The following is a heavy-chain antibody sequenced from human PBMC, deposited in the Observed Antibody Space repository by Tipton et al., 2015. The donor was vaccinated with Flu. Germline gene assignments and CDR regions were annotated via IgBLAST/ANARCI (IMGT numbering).Heavy chain of an antibody. CDR2: IWPIGATT. CDR3: ARGEKISLSWFGDFDY. D-gene: IGHD3-10*01. J-gene: IGHJ4*02. CDR1: GYTFTSYY. V-gene: IGHV1-46*01. Sequence: QSEPEVKKPGASVKLSCKASGYTFTSYYLHWVRQAPGQGLEWMGIIWPIGATTNYAQKFRGRLTMTRDTSTSTVYMELSSLKSEDTAVYYCARGEKISLSWFGDFDYWGQGTLVTVSS.